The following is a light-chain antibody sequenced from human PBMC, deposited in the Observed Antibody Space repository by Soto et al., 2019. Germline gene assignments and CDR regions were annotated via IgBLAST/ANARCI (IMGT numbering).Light chain of an antibody. CDR3: QQYNNWPQT. CDR1: QSVGTN. CDR2: GVS. Sequence: ERVMTQSPVTLSVSPGESVTLSCRASQSVGTNLAWYQQKPCQAPSLLIYGVSTRATGIPTRFSGSGSGRQFTLTISSLQSEDFAVYYCQQYNNWPQTFGQGTKVDNK. J-gene: IGKJ1*01. V-gene: IGKV3-15*01.